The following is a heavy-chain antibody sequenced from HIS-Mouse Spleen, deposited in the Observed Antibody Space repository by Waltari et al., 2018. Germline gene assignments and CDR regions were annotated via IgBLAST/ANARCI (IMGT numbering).Heavy chain of an antibody. CDR1: GGSISRSRSS. D-gene: IGHD6-13*01. V-gene: IGHV4-39*07. CDR3: AREIPYSSSWYDWYFDL. Sequence: QLQLQESGPGLVKPSETLSLTCTVSGGSISRSRSSWGWIRQPPGKGLEWIGSIYYSGSTYYNPSLKSRVTISVDTSKNQFSLKLSSVTAADTAVYYCAREIPYSSSWYDWYFDLWGRGTLVTVSS. CDR2: IYYSGST. J-gene: IGHJ2*01.